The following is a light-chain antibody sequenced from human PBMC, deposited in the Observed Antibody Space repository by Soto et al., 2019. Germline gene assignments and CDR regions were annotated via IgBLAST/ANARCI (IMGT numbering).Light chain of an antibody. CDR3: QQYMSSFS. CDR2: DAS. V-gene: IGKV1-5*01. Sequence: DIQMTQSPSTLSASVGDRVTITCRASQSVYIWLAWYQQKPGKAPKALIYDASTLESGLPSRFSGGGSGTEFTLTSSSLQPDYFATYYCQQYMSSFSFGGGTKVETK. J-gene: IGKJ4*01. CDR1: QSVYIW.